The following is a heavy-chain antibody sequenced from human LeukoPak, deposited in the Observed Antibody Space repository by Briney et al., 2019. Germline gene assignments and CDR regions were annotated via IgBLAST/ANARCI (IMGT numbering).Heavy chain of an antibody. CDR3: ARLSEMLRGPEAIYYFDY. Sequence: GGSLRLSCAASGFTVSSNYMSWVRQAPGKGLEWVSVIYSGGSTYYADSVKGRFTISRDNSKNTLYLQMNSLRAEDTAVYYCARLSEMLRGPEAIYYFDYWGQGTLVTVSS. V-gene: IGHV3-66*01. J-gene: IGHJ4*02. D-gene: IGHD3-10*01. CDR2: IYSGGST. CDR1: GFTVSSNY.